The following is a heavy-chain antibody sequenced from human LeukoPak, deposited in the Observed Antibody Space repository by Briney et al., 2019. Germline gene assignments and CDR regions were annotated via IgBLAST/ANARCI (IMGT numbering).Heavy chain of an antibody. CDR3: ARASGSFDY. J-gene: IGHJ4*02. CDR1: GFPFSIYG. D-gene: IGHD1-26*01. CDR2: IWNDGSNK. V-gene: IGHV3-33*01. Sequence: GGSLRLSCGASGFPFSIYGMHWVRQSPGKGLEWVAVIWNDGSNKYYADSVKGRFTISRDNSKNTLFPQMNSLRAEDTAVYYCARASGSFDYWGQGTLVTVSS.